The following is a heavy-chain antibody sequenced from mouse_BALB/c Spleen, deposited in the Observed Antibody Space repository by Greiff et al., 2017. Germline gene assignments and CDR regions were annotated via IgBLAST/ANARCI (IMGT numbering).Heavy chain of an antibody. CDR3: ARYYESPCAY. Sequence: EVKLVESGGGLVKPGGSLKLSCAASGFAFSSYDMSWVRQTPEKGLEWVAYISSGGGSTYYPDTVKGRFTITRDNAKNTLYLQMSSLKSEDTAMYYCARYYESPCAYWGQGTLVTVSA. V-gene: IGHV5-12-1*01. CDR2: ISSGGGST. CDR1: GFAFSSYD. J-gene: IGHJ3*01. D-gene: IGHD2-4*01.